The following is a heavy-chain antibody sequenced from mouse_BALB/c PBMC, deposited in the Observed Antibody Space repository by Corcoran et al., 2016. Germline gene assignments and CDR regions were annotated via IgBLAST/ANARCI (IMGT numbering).Heavy chain of an antibody. V-gene: IGHV9-1*02. Sequence: QIQLVQSGPELKKPGETVKISCKASGYTFTNYGMNWVKQAPGKGLKWMGWINTYTGEPTYADDFKGRFAFSLETSASTAYLQINNLKNEDMATYFCAREAIAMDYWGQGTSVTVSS. CDR3: AREAIAMDY. J-gene: IGHJ4*01. D-gene: IGHD3-2*02. CDR1: GYTFTNYG. CDR2: INTYTGEP.